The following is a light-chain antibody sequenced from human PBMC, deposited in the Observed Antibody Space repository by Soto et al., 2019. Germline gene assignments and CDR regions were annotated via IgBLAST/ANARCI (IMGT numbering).Light chain of an antibody. CDR3: QKYNSAPRT. CDR1: QGISNY. J-gene: IGKJ1*01. V-gene: IGKV1-27*01. Sequence: DIQMTQSPSSLSASVGDRVTITCRASQGISNYLASYQQKPGKVPKLLIYAASTLQSGVPSRFSGSGSGTDFTLTISSLQPEDGATYYCQKYNSAPRTFGQGTKVEIK. CDR2: AAS.